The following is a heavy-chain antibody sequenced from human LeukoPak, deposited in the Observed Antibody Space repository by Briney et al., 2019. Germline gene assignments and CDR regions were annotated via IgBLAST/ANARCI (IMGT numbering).Heavy chain of an antibody. CDR1: GGTFSSYA. Sequence: ASVKVSCKASGGTFSSYAISWVRQAPGQGLEWMGGIIPIFGTANYAQKFQGRVTITADESTSTAYMELGSLRSEDTAVYYCASCRDYDFWSGYPFLDYWGQGTLVTVSS. CDR3: ASCRDYDFWSGYPFLDY. CDR2: IIPIFGTA. J-gene: IGHJ4*02. D-gene: IGHD3-3*01. V-gene: IGHV1-69*13.